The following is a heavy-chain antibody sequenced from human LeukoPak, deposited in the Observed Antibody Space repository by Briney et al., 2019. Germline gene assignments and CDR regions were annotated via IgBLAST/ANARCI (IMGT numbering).Heavy chain of an antibody. D-gene: IGHD5-18*01. J-gene: IGHJ4*02. CDR3: ARPHLGYSFED. CDR2: ISSSGSTI. CDR1: GFTFSSYE. V-gene: IGHV3-48*03. Sequence: GGSLRLSCAASGFTFSSYEMNWVRQAPGKGLEWVSYISSSGSTIYYADSVKGRFTISRDNAKNSLYLQMNSLRAEDTAVYYCARPHLGYSFEDWGQGTLVTVSS.